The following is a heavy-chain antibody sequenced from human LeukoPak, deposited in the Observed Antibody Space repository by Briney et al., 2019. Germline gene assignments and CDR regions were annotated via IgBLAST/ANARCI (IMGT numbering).Heavy chain of an antibody. CDR2: IKYDGSYA. CDR3: LRANDKYSFDI. J-gene: IGHJ3*02. V-gene: IGHV3-74*01. Sequence: GGSLRLSCAASGFTFSKHWMHWVRLGSRKGLVWVSRIKYDGSYANYADSVKGRFTISRDNAKNTLYLQMNSLRAEDTAVYFCLRANDKYSFDIWGQGTMVTVSS. CDR1: GFTFSKHW. D-gene: IGHD1-1*01.